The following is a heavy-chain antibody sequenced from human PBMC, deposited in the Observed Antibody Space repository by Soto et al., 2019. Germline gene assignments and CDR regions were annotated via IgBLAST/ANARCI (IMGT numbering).Heavy chain of an antibody. Sequence: PGGSLRLSCAASGFTFSSYGMHWVRQAPGKGLEWVAVISYDGSNKYYADSVKGRFTISRDNSKNTLYLQMNSLRAEDTAVYYCAKEISIFNYDPSRSGGMDVWGQGTTVTVSS. D-gene: IGHD3-3*01. CDR3: AKEISIFNYDPSRSGGMDV. CDR1: GFTFSSYG. J-gene: IGHJ6*02. V-gene: IGHV3-30*18. CDR2: ISYDGSNK.